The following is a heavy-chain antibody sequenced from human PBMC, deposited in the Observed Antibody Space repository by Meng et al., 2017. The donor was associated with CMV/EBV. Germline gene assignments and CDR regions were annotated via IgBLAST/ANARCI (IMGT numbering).Heavy chain of an antibody. V-gene: IGHV3-30*04. CDR2: ISYDGSNK. J-gene: IGHJ4*02. CDR1: GFTFSSYA. CDR3: AREEGDC. Sequence: GGSLRLSCAASGFTFSSYAMHWVRQAPGKGLEWVAVISYDGSNKYYADSVKGRFTISRDNSKNTLYLQMNSLRAEDTAVYYCAREEGDCWGQGTLVTVSS.